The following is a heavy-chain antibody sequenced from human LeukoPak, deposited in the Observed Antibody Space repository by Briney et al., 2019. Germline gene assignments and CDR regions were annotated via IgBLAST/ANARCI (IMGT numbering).Heavy chain of an antibody. Sequence: GGSLRLSCAASGFTFSDYYMSWSREAPGKGLEYIAYISQSGADVSYADSVKGRFTVSRDNAKNSVFLQMNSLTAVDTAGYYCASVARTLADWGQGTQVTVPP. CDR1: GFTFSDYY. J-gene: IGHJ4*02. CDR2: ISQSGADV. V-gene: IGHV3-11*01. D-gene: IGHD6-19*01. CDR3: ASVARTLAD.